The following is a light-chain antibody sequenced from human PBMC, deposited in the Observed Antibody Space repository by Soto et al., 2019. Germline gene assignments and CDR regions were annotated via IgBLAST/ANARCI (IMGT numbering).Light chain of an antibody. V-gene: IGKV3-11*01. CDR3: QQRSSWPSA. Sequence: EIVLTQSPATRSLSLGERATLSCRASQNINTYLVWYQQKPGQAPRLLIYDASKRATSIPDRFSGSGSGTDFTLSISSLAPEDFALYYCQQRSSWPSAFGGGTKVEI. J-gene: IGKJ4*01. CDR1: QNINTY. CDR2: DAS.